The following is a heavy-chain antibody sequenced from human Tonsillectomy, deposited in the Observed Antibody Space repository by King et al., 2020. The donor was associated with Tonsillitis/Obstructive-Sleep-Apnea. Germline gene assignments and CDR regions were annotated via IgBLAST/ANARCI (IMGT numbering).Heavy chain of an antibody. J-gene: IGHJ3*02. CDR2: ITASGSII. Sequence: VQLVESGGGLVKPGGSLRLSCAASGFTFSDSYMSWIRQAPGKGLEWVSYITASGSIIYYADSVKGRFTISRDNAKNSLYLQMNSLRAEDTAVYYCARRRSHAFGGIDDAFAIWGQGTAVTVSS. D-gene: IGHD2-15*01. CDR3: ARRRSHAFGGIDDAFAI. CDR1: GFTFSDSY. V-gene: IGHV3-11*01.